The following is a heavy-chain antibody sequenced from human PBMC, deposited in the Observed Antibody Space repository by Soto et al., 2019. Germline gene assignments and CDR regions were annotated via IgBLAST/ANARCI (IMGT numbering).Heavy chain of an antibody. V-gene: IGHV4-59*08. CDR2: IQYNGYS. D-gene: IGHD3-10*01. Sequence: QVQLQESGPGLVKPSETLSLTCTVSGGSITNYYCSWFRQPPGKGLEWIGYIQYNGYSAYNLSLKRRVTRSMDTSKTQFSLMRESVPATDTAVYYCARHGFGSLHGLVDVWGQGNTVSVSS. CDR1: GGSITNYY. J-gene: IGHJ6*02. CDR3: ARHGFGSLHGLVDV.